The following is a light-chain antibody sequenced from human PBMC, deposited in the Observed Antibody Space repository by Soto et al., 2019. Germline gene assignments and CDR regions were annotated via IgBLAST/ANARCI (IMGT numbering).Light chain of an antibody. V-gene: IGLV2-8*01. Sequence: QSVLTQPPSASGSPGQSATISCTGTKNDIGVYDFVSWYQHHPGKAPRLIIYEVVQRPSGVPDRFSGSKSGNTASLTVSGLQATDEAYYFCKSYAGSNTYVFGSGTKVTGL. CDR3: KSYAGSNTYV. J-gene: IGLJ1*01. CDR1: KNDIGVYDF. CDR2: EVV.